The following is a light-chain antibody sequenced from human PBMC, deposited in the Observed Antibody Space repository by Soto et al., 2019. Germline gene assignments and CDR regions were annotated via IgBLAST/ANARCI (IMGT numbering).Light chain of an antibody. CDR2: GAS. CDR3: QQRMNWPLT. V-gene: IGKV3-11*01. Sequence: EIVLTQSPGTLSLSPGETASLSFRASQSVNSRLAWYQHKPGQAPRLLISGASNRAAGTPARFSGSGSETDFTLTISSLEPEHFAVYYCQQRMNWPLTFGQGTRLEIK. CDR1: QSVNSR. J-gene: IGKJ5*01.